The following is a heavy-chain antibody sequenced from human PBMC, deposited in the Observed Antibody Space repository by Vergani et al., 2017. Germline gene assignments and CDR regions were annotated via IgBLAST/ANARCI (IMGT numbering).Heavy chain of an antibody. CDR2: ISGSGGST. CDR1: GFTFGSYS. V-gene: IGHV3-23*04. CDR3: AKDQRYSSSCLLDY. Sequence: EVQLVESGGGLVKPGGSLRLSCVASGFTFGSYSMNWVRQAPGKGLEWVSAISGSGGSTYYADSVKGRFTISRDNSKNTLYLQMNSLRAEDTAVYYCAKDQRYSSSCLLDYWGQGTLVTVSS. D-gene: IGHD6-13*01. J-gene: IGHJ4*02.